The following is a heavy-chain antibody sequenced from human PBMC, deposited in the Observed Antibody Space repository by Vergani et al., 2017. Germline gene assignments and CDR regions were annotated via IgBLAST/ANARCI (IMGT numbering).Heavy chain of an antibody. D-gene: IGHD2-2*02. CDR3: ARHIVVVPAAITMSAGYGMDV. V-gene: IGHV1-69*18. CDR1: GGTFSSYA. CDR2: IIPIFGTE. Sequence: QVQLVQSGAEVKKPGSSVKVSCKASGGTFSSYAISWVRQAPGQGLEWMGRIIPIFGTENYAQKFQGRVTITADESTSTAYMERSSLRAEDTRVYYCARHIVVVPAAITMSAGYGMDVWGQGTTVTVSS. J-gene: IGHJ6*02.